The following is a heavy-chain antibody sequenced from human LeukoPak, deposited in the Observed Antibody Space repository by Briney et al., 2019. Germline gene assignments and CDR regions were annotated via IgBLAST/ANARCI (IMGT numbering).Heavy chain of an antibody. J-gene: IGHJ3*02. V-gene: IGHV4-4*09. D-gene: IGHD3-3*01. Sequence: SETLSLTCTVSGGSISSYYWSWIRQPPGKGLEWIGYIYTSGSTNYNPSLKSRVTISVDTSKNQFSLKLSSVTAADTAVYYCARHGHYDFWSGYYPIFWAFDIWGQGTMVTVSS. CDR2: IYTSGST. CDR1: GGSISSYY. CDR3: ARHGHYDFWSGYYPIFWAFDI.